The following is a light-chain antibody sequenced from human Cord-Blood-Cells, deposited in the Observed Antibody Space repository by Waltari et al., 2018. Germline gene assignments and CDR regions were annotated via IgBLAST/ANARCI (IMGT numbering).Light chain of an antibody. J-gene: IGKJ1*01. CDR2: GAS. Sequence: DIALTQSPGTLSLSPGERATLSCRASQSVSSSYLAWYQQKPGQAPRLLIYGASSRATGIPDRFSGSGSGTDFTLTISRLEPEDFAVYYCQQYGSSPPWTFGQGTKVGNQT. CDR1: QSVSSSY. V-gene: IGKV3-20*01. CDR3: QQYGSSPPWT.